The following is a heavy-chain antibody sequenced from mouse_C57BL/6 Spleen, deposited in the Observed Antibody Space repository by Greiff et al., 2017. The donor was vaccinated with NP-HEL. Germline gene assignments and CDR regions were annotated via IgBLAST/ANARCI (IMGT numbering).Heavy chain of an antibody. D-gene: IGHD2-1*01. J-gene: IGHJ2*01. Sequence: EVMLVESGEGLVKPGGSLKLSCAASGFTFSSYAMSWVRQTPEKRLEWVAYISSGGDYIYYADTVKGRFTISRDNARNTLYLQMSSLKSEDTAMYYCTRGGHGTDYFDYWGQGTTLTVSS. CDR1: GFTFSSYA. V-gene: IGHV5-9-1*02. CDR3: TRGGHGTDYFDY. CDR2: ISSGGDYI.